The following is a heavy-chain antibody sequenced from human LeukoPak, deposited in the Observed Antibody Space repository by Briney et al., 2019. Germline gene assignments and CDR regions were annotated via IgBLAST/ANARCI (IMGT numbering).Heavy chain of an antibody. J-gene: IGHJ4*02. CDR3: AKGIGRGNYDFWSGYSDY. D-gene: IGHD3-3*01. CDR1: GFTINNQA. Sequence: PGGSLRLSCAVSGFTINNQAMHWVRQVPGKGLEWVAVISYDGSKKYYGDSVRGRFTISRDNSKNTLYLQMNSLRAEDTAVYYCAKGIGRGNYDFWSGYSDYWGQGTLVTVSS. CDR2: ISYDGSKK. V-gene: IGHV3-33*05.